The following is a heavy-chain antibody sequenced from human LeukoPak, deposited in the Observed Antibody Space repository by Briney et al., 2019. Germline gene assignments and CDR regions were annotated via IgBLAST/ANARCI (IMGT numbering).Heavy chain of an antibody. CDR1: GFTVSSIY. D-gene: IGHD3-16*01. CDR2: IYSGGTT. CDR3: ARDKVWDYFYYYMDV. V-gene: IGHV3-53*01. Sequence: GGSLRLSCAASGFTVSSIYMTWVRQAPGKGLEWVSVIYSGGTTYYADSVKDRFTISRDSSKNTLYLQMNNLRAEDTAVYYCARDKVWDYFYYYMDVWGKGTTVTVSS. J-gene: IGHJ6*03.